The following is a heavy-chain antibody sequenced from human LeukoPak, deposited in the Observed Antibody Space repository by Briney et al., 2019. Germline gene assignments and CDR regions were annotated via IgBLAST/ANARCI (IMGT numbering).Heavy chain of an antibody. CDR2: INPSGGST. V-gene: IGHV1-46*01. Sequence: ASVKVSCKASGYTFTGYYMHWVRQAPGQGLEWMGIINPSGGSTSYAQKFQGRVTMTRDMSTSTVYMELSSLRSEDTAVYYCASSGYDWNYYYYMDVWGKGTTVTVSS. CDR3: ASSGYDWNYYYYMDV. D-gene: IGHD5-12*01. J-gene: IGHJ6*03. CDR1: GYTFTGYY.